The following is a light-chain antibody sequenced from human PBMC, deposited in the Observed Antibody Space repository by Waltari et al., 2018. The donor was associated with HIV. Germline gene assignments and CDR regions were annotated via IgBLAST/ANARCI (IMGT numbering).Light chain of an antibody. CDR1: SANIGNT. Sequence: QSVLTQPPSASGTPGQRVTISCSGSSANIGNTVYWYQQLPGTAPKVLIYRDNQRPSGVPDRFSGSRSGTSASLDVSGLRSEDEATYFCAAWDDIRSGWVFGGGTKLTVL. CDR2: RDN. V-gene: IGLV1-47*01. J-gene: IGLJ3*02. CDR3: AAWDDIRSGWV.